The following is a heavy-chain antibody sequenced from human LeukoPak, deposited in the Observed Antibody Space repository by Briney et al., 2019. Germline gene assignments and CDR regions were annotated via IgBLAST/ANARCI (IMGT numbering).Heavy chain of an antibody. D-gene: IGHD4-23*01. CDR2: IYSGGST. Sequence: GGSLRLSCAASEFTVSSNYMSWVRQAPGKGLEWVSVIYSGGSTYYADSVKGRFTISRDNSKNTLYLQMNSLRAEDTAVYYCARDLRGFNTFDYWGQGTLVTVSS. J-gene: IGHJ4*02. CDR3: ARDLRGFNTFDY. CDR1: EFTVSSNY. V-gene: IGHV3-53*01.